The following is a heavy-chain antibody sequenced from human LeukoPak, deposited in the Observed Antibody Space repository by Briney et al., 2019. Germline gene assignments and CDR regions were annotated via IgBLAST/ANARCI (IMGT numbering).Heavy chain of an antibody. CDR3: ARDGYEDGSTRAYYYYGMDV. D-gene: IGHD2-2*01. Sequence: ASVKVSCTASGYTFTIYYMHWVRQAPGQGLEWMGIINPSGGSTSYAQKFQGRVTMTRDASTSTVYMELSSLRSEDTAVYYCARDGYEDGSTRAYYYYGMDVWGQGTTVTVSS. CDR1: GYTFTIYY. V-gene: IGHV1-46*01. CDR2: INPSGGST. J-gene: IGHJ6*02.